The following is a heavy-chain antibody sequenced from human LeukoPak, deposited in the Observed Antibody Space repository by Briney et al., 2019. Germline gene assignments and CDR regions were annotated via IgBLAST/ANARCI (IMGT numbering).Heavy chain of an antibody. CDR2: ISYDGSNK. D-gene: IGHD6-13*01. Sequence: PGRSLRLSCAASGFTFSSYGMHWVRQAPGKGLEWVAVISYDGSNKYYADSVKGRFTISRDNSKNTLYLQMSSLRAEDTAVYYCAASRIAAAGILDYWGQGTLVTVSS. CDR1: GFTFSSYG. V-gene: IGHV3-30*03. CDR3: AASRIAAAGILDY. J-gene: IGHJ4*02.